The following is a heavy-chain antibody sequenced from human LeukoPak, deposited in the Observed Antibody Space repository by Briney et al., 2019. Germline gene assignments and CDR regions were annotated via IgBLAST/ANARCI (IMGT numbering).Heavy chain of an antibody. CDR3: ARQEGSWPHG. J-gene: IGHJ4*02. D-gene: IGHD6-13*01. CDR2: IYYSGST. CDR1: GGSISSSSYY. V-gene: IGHV4-39*01. Sequence: PSETLSLTCTVSGGSISSSSYYWGWIRQPPGKGLEWIGSIYYSGSTYYNPSLKSRVTISVDTSKNQFSLKLSSVTAADTAVYYCARQEGSWPHGWGQGTLVTVSS.